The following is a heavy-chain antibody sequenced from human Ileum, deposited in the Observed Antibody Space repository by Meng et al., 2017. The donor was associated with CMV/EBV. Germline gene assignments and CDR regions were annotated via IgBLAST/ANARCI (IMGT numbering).Heavy chain of an antibody. D-gene: IGHD2-2*01. CDR3: ARGIVPAARGNPNYYYYYGMDV. CDR1: GGTFSSYA. J-gene: IGHJ6*02. V-gene: IGHV1-69*10. Sequence: SVKVSCKASGGTFSSYAISWVRQAPGQGLEWMGGIIPILGIANYAQKFQGRVTSTADKSTSTAYMELSSLRSEDTAVYYCARGIVPAARGNPNYYYYYGMDVWGQGTTVTVSS. CDR2: IIPILGIA.